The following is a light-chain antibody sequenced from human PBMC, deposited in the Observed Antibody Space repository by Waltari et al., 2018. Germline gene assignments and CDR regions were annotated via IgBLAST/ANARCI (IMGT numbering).Light chain of an antibody. V-gene: IGKV4-1*01. J-gene: IGKJ4*01. CDR3: QPCSSLPVT. CDR2: WAS. CDR1: QSVLYSSNNKNY. Sequence: DIVMTQSPDSLAVSLGERATINCKASQSVLYSSNNKNYVAWYTQKPGQPPKLLVYWASTRESGVPDRVSGSGSGTDFSLTISSLQAEDVAVYYCQPCSSLPVTFGGGTNVEIK.